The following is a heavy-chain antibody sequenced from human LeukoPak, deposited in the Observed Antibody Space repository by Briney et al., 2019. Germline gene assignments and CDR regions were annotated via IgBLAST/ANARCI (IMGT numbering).Heavy chain of an antibody. D-gene: IGHD6-13*01. CDR2: ISSGGSYI. Sequence: GGSLRLSCAASGFTFSTYNMNWVRQPPGKGLEWVSSISSGGSYIYYADSVKGRFTISRDNAKNSLFLQMNNLSAEDTAVYYCAKVQDASSWYAYLQHWGQGTLVTVSS. CDR3: AKVQDASSWYAYLQH. V-gene: IGHV3-21*01. CDR1: GFTFSTYN. J-gene: IGHJ1*01.